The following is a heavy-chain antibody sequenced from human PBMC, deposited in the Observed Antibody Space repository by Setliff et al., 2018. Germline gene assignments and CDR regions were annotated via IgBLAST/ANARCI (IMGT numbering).Heavy chain of an antibody. CDR1: GFSISSGYY. CDR3: ARSYHLVLTNWFDA. D-gene: IGHD1-26*01. CDR2: IHHSGKA. V-gene: IGHV4-38-2*01. J-gene: IGHJ5*01. Sequence: SETLSLTCAVSGFSISSGYYWGWIRQPPGKGLEWIVNIHHSGKAYYNPSLKSRVTISLDTSKNQFSLRLTSVTAADTAVYYCARSYHLVLTNWFDAWGHGTLVTVSS.